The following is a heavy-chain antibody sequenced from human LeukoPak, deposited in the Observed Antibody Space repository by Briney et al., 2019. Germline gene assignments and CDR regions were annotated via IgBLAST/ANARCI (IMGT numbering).Heavy chain of an antibody. CDR2: IRHDGSNK. J-gene: IGHJ4*02. CDR3: AKLYPWTCGYYWFDY. V-gene: IGHV3-30*02. CDR1: GFTFSSYG. D-gene: IGHD3-22*01. Sequence: PGGSLRLSCAASGFTFSSYGMHWVRQAPGKGLEWVAFIRHDGSNKYYADSVKGRFTISRDNSKNTLYLQMNSLRAEDTAVYYCAKLYPWTCGYYWFDYWGQGTLVTVSS.